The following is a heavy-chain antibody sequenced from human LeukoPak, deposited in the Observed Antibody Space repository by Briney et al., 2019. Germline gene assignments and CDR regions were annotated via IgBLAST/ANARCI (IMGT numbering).Heavy chain of an antibody. D-gene: IGHD3-10*01. V-gene: IGHV1-2*02. Sequence: ASVKVSCKVSGYTLTDLSIHWVRQAPGQGLEWMGWINPNSGGTNYAQKFQGRVTMTRDTSISTAYMELSRLRSDDTAVYYCARRLRMVRGVIAPVDYWGQGTLVTVSS. CDR3: ARRLRMVRGVIAPVDY. CDR2: INPNSGGT. J-gene: IGHJ4*02. CDR1: GYTLTDLS.